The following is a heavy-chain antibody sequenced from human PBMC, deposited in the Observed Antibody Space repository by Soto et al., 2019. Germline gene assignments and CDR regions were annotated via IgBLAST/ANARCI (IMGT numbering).Heavy chain of an antibody. V-gene: IGHV1-18*01. CDR1: GGTFSSYA. CDR3: AREGSPPHYDFWSGDYGMDV. J-gene: IGHJ6*02. D-gene: IGHD3-3*01. Sequence: AAVKVACKASGGTFSSYAISWVRQAPGQGREWMGWISAYNGNTNYAQKLQGRVTMTTDTSTSTAYMELRSLRSDDTDVYYCAREGSPPHYDFWSGDYGMDVWGQGTTVPVSS. CDR2: ISAYNGNT.